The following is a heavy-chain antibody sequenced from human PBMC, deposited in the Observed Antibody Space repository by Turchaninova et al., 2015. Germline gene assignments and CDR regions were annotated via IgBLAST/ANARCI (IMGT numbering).Heavy chain of an antibody. J-gene: IGHJ5*02. CDR1: GFSLSNGRMG. CDR2: IFSNDEK. D-gene: IGHD1-1*01. CDR3: ARIQRQLNWFDP. Sequence: QVPLKESGPVLVKPTETLTLTCTVSGFSLSNGRMGLRWLRHPPGKALEWLPHIFSNDEKSYSTSLKSRLTISKDTSKSQVVLTMTNVDPVDTATYYCARIQRQLNWFDPWGQGTLVTVSS. V-gene: IGHV2-26*02.